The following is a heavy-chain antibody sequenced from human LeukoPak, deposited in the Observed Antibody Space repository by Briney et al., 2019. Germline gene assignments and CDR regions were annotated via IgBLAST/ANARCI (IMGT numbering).Heavy chain of an antibody. CDR2: IYYSGST. Sequence: SETLSLTCTVSGGSISTYYWSWIRQPPGKGLEWIGYIYYSGSTNYNPSLKSRVSISVDTSKKKFSLKLSSVTAADTAVYYCARRLAVGGWFDPWGQGTLVTVSS. CDR3: ARRLAVGGWFDP. CDR1: GGSISTYY. J-gene: IGHJ5*02. V-gene: IGHV4-59*01. D-gene: IGHD6-13*01.